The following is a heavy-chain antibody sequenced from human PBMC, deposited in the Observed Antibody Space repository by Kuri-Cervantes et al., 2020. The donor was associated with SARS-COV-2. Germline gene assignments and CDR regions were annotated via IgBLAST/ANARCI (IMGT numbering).Heavy chain of an antibody. CDR2: INPNSGGT. CDR1: GYTFSSYH. V-gene: IGHV1-2*06. D-gene: IGHD2-2*01. J-gene: IGHJ6*02. Sequence: ASVKVSCKASGYTFSSYHTHWVRQAPGQGLEWMGRINPNSGGTNYAQKFQGRVTMTEDTSTDTAYMELSSLRSEDTAVYYCATGPAAMGGPGRYNYYYGMDVWGQGTTVTVSS. CDR3: ATGPAAMGGPGRYNYYYGMDV.